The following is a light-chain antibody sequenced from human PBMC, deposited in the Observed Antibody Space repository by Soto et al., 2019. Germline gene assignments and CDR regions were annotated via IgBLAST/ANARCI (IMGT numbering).Light chain of an antibody. V-gene: IGLV2-14*01. J-gene: IGLJ1*01. CDR1: SSYVGSYNY. CDR3: SSYTSSSSLV. CDR2: EVS. Sequence: QSALPQPASVSGSPGQSITISFTGASSYVGSYNYVSWYQQYPGKAPKLMLFEVSARPSGVSNRFSGSKSGNTASLTISGLQAEDEADYYCSSYTSSSSLVFGTGTKVTVL.